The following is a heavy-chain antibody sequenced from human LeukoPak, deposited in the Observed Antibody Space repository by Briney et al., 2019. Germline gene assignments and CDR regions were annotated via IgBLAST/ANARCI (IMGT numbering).Heavy chain of an antibody. J-gene: IGHJ4*02. V-gene: IGHV3-23*01. CDR2: ISGSGGST. Sequence: GRSLRLFCAASGFTFSSYAMSWVRQAPGKGLEWVSAISGSGGSTYYADSVKGRFTISRDNSKNTLYLQMNSLRAEDTAVYYCANPVRLGELSPYDYWGQGTLVTVSS. CDR1: GFTFSSYA. CDR3: ANPVRLGELSPYDY. D-gene: IGHD3-16*02.